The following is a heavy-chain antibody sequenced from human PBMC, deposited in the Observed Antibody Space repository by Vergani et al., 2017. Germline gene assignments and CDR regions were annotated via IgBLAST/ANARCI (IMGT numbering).Heavy chain of an antibody. CDR3: ARDQGGYYDSSGYYFDY. J-gene: IGHJ4*02. Sequence: EVQLVESGGGLVKPGGSLRLSCAASGFTFSSYSMNWVRQAPGKGLEWVSSISSSSSYIYYADSVKGRFTISRDNAKNSLYLQTNSLRAEETTVYYCARDQGGYYDSSGYYFDYWGQGTLVTVSS. CDR2: ISSSSSYI. D-gene: IGHD3-22*01. CDR1: GFTFSSYS. V-gene: IGHV3-21*01.